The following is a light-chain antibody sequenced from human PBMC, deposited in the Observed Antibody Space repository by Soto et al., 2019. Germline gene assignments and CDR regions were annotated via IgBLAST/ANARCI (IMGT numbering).Light chain of an antibody. J-gene: IGKJ2*01. Sequence: AIQMTQSPSSLSASVGDRVTITCRASQGIKNALAWYQQKPGKDPKLLIYAASSLQSGVPSRFSGSGSGTDFTLTISSLQPEDFATYYGLQDYNYPYTFGQGTKLEIK. CDR3: LQDYNYPYT. CDR2: AAS. V-gene: IGKV1-6*01. CDR1: QGIKNA.